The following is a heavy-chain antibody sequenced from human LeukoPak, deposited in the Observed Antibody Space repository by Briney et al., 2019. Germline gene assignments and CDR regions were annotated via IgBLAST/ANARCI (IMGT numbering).Heavy chain of an antibody. V-gene: IGHV4-39*07. CDR3: ARIITGTTYFDY. CDR1: GGSISSSSYY. J-gene: IGHJ4*02. CDR2: INHSGST. D-gene: IGHD1-7*01. Sequence: SETLSLTCTVSGGSISSSSYYWSWIRQPPGKGLEWIGEINHSGSTNYSPSLKSRVTISVDTSKNQFSLKLSSVTAADTAVYYCARIITGTTYFDYWGQGTLVTVSS.